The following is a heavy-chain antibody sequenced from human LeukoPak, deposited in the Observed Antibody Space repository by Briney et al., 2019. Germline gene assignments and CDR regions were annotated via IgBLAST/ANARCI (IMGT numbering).Heavy chain of an antibody. CDR3: VRGVGSSSSNWFDP. J-gene: IGHJ5*02. CDR2: IDSSGQT. Sequence: PSETLSLTCTVTGDSISSQYWSWIRQSPGKGLEWIGRIDSSGQTNYNPSLKSRVTISIDKSKGQFSLKVNSVTAADTAVYYCVRGVGSSSSNWFDPWGQGALVTVSS. V-gene: IGHV4-4*07. CDR1: GDSISSQY. D-gene: IGHD6-13*01.